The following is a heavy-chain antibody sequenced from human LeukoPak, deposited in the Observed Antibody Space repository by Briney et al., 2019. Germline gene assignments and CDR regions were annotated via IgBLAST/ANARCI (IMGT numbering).Heavy chain of an antibody. J-gene: IGHJ3*02. D-gene: IGHD1-26*01. CDR2: ISAYNGNT. V-gene: IGHV1-18*01. CDR3: ARDGSRWEPPDDAFDI. Sequence: ASVKVSCKASGYTFTSYGISWVRQAPGQGLEWMGWISAYNGNTNYAQKVQGRVTMTTDTSTSTAYMELRSLRSDDTAVYYCARDGSRWEPPDDAFDIWGRGTMVTVSS. CDR1: GYTFTSYG.